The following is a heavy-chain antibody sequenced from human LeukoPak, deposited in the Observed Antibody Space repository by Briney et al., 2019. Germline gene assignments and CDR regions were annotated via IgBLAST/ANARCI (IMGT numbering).Heavy chain of an antibody. CDR3: ARYYYSGKDGFDI. CDR1: GGSFSGYY. D-gene: IGHD4-23*01. CDR2: INHSGST. J-gene: IGHJ3*02. Sequence: ASETLSLTCAVYGGSFSGYYWTWIRQPPGKGLEWIGEINHSGSTNYNPSLKSRVTISLDTSKSQFSLKLSSVTAADTAMYYCARYYYSGKDGFDIWGQGTMVTVSS. V-gene: IGHV4-34*01.